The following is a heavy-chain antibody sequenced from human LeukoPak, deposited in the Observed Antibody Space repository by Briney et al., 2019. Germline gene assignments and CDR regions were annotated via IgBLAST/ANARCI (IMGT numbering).Heavy chain of an antibody. Sequence: ASVKVSCKASGYTFTSYGISWVRQAPGQGLEWMGWISAYNGNTNYAQKLQGRVTMTTDTSTSTAYMELRSLRSDDTAVYYCARVGPMVYSNLATIDPWGQGALVTVSS. D-gene: IGHD4-11*01. CDR1: GYTFTSYG. CDR3: ARVGPMVYSNLATIDP. V-gene: IGHV1-18*01. J-gene: IGHJ5*02. CDR2: ISAYNGNT.